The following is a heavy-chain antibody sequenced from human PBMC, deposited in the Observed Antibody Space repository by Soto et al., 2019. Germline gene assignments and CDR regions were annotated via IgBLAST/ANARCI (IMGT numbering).Heavy chain of an antibody. CDR1: GYSFTSYD. D-gene: IGHD2-21*02. CDR3: ARVSFLAPVTGAEIFDF. V-gene: IGHV1-8*01. CDR2: VNPNSGDT. Sequence: QVQLVQSGAEVKKPGASVKVSCKASGYSFTSYDMNWVRQAPGQGLERMGWVNPNSGDTDYAQKFQDRVTMTTDTSIMTAYMELSSLRSEDTAVYYCARVSFLAPVTGAEIFDFWGQGTMVTVSS. J-gene: IGHJ3*01.